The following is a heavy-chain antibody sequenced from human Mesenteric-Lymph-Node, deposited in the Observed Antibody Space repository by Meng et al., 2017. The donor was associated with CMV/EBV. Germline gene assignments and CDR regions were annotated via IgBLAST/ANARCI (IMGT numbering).Heavy chain of an antibody. CDR1: GFILYDHA. CDR2: ISYGGTKI. D-gene: IGHD4-23*01. CDR3: VRDIYCGGTGGCMDV. Sequence: GGSLRLSCATSGFILYDHAMHWVRQSPGKGLEWVAVISYGGTKIYYADSVKDRFTISRDNSKNTLYLQMNSLRVEDTTVYYCVRDIYCGGTGGCMDVWGQGTTVTVSS. V-gene: IGHV3-30*04. J-gene: IGHJ6*02.